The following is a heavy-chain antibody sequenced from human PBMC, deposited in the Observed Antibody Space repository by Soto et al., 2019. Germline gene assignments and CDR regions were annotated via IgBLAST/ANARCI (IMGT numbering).Heavy chain of an antibody. J-gene: IGHJ5*02. V-gene: IGHV4-31*03. CDR1: GGSISSGGYY. CDR3: ARGVAPMVYAIRGAWFDP. CDR2: IYYSGST. D-gene: IGHD2-8*01. Sequence: TLSLTCTVSGGSISSGGYYWSWIRQHPGKGLEWIGYIYYSGSTYYNPSLKSRVIIAVDTSKNQFSLKLSSVTAADTAVYYCARGVAPMVYAIRGAWFDPWGQGTLVTVSS.